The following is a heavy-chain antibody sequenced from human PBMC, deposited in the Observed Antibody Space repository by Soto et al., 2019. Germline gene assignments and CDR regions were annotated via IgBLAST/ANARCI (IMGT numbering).Heavy chain of an antibody. V-gene: IGHV1-2*02. Sequence: QVQLVQSGAEVKKPGASVKVSCKASGYTFTDYYIHWVRQAPGQGLQWLGWIKPTNSGTRYARSFQGRVTVTRDTSISTAYMELSSLRSDDTAVYYCAGGITSRLVFYYYYMDVWGFGTTVTVSS. D-gene: IGHD3-16*01. J-gene: IGHJ6*03. CDR2: IKPTNSGT. CDR1: GYTFTDYY. CDR3: AGGITSRLVFYYYYMDV.